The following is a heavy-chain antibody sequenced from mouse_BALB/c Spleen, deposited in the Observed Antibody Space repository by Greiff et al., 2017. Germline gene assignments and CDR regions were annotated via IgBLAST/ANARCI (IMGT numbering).Heavy chain of an antibody. CDR1: GYTFTDYN. D-gene: IGHD2-2*01. V-gene: IGHV1S29*02. CDR2: IYPYNGGT. Sequence: EVQLQQSGPELVKPGASVKISCKASGYTFTDYNMHWVKQSHGKSLEWIGYIYPYNGGTGYNQKFKSKATLTVDNSSSTAYMELRSLTSEDSAVYYCARERGYGYDVGFADWGQGSLVTVSA. CDR3: ARERGYGYDVGFAD. J-gene: IGHJ3*01.